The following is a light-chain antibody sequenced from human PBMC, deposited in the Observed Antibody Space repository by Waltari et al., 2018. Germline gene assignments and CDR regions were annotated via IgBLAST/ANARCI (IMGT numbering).Light chain of an antibody. Sequence: QSALTQPPSASGSPGQSVTLSCTGTSGDIGPYNSVHWYRQHPGKVPKLMIYDVNRRPSGVPDRFSGSKSGNTASLTVSGLQPEDEAVYYCNSFAGSDTVVFGGGTTLTVL. CDR3: NSFAGSDTVV. V-gene: IGLV2-8*01. J-gene: IGLJ2*01. CDR1: SGDIGPYNS. CDR2: DVN.